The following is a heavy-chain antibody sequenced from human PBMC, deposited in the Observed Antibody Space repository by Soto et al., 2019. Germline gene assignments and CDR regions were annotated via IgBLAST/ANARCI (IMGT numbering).Heavy chain of an antibody. CDR3: ARADPDASVGY. D-gene: IGHD3-16*01. CDR2: ISYSGST. J-gene: IGHJ4*02. Sequence: SETLSLTCSVSGVSMSSHYWTWLRQPPGKGLEWIGYISYSGSTYYNPSLESRVTISADSSRNQFSLKLSSVIAADTAVYFCARADPDASVGYWGQGTLVTVSS. V-gene: IGHV4-59*11. CDR1: GVSMSSHY.